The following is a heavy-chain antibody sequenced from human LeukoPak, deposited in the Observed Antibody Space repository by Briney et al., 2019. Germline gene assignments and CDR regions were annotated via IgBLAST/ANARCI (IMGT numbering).Heavy chain of an antibody. CDR2: INPNSGGT. D-gene: IGHD3-10*01. Sequence: ASLKLSCKASGYTFTGYYMHWVRQAPGQGLEWMGWINPNSGGTNYAQKFQGRVTMTRDTSISTAYMEMSRLRSDDTAVYYCARAPTQYGSGSYYSEDYWGQGTLVTVSS. V-gene: IGHV1-2*02. J-gene: IGHJ4*02. CDR3: ARAPTQYGSGSYYSEDY. CDR1: GYTFTGYY.